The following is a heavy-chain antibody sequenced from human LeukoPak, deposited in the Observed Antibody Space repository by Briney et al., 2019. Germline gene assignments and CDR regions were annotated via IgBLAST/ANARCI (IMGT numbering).Heavy chain of an antibody. CDR1: GFTFSSYE. V-gene: IGHV3-48*03. Sequence: TGGSLRLSCAASGFTFSSYEMNWVRQAPGKGLEWVSYISSSGSTIYYADSVKGRFTISRDNAKNSLYLQMNSLRAEDTAVYYCARYIRGLYSSGIDYWGQGTLVTVSS. D-gene: IGHD6-19*01. CDR3: ARYIRGLYSSGIDY. CDR2: ISSSGSTI. J-gene: IGHJ4*02.